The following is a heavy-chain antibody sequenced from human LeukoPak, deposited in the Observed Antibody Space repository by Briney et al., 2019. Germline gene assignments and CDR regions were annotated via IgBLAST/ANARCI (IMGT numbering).Heavy chain of an antibody. CDR1: GFTFSSYA. V-gene: IGHV3-30*04. CDR3: ARGAKPIFDY. J-gene: IGHJ4*02. CDR2: ISYDGSNK. Sequence: GGSLSLSCAPSGFTFSSYAMHGFRQAPGKGLPWVAVISYDGSNKYYEHSVKGRFTISRDYSMNTLYLNVNSLSADDTAVYYCARGAKPIFDYWGQGALVIVSS.